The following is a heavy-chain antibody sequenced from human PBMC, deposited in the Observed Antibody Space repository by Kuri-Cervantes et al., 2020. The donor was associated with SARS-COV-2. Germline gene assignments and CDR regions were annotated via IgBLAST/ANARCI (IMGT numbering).Heavy chain of an antibody. J-gene: IGHJ5*02. CDR1: GFPFGAYA. Sequence: GGSLRLSCTASGFPFGAYAMSWVRQAPGKGLEWVGFIRSKAYGGTTEYAASVKGRFTISRDDSKSIAYLQMNSLKTEDTAVYYCTRGAAEPYYYDSSGYKLSQGWFDPWGQGTLVTVSS. D-gene: IGHD3-22*01. V-gene: IGHV3-49*04. CDR3: TRGAAEPYYYDSSGYKLSQGWFDP. CDR2: IRSKAYGGTT.